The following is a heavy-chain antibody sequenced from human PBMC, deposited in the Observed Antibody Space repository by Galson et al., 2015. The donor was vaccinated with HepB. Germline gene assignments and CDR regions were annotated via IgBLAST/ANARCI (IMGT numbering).Heavy chain of an antibody. Sequence: SVKVSCKASGYTFTNYDINWVRQATGQGLEWMGWMNPDSGNTGYAQKFQGRVTMTRNTSISTAYMQLSSLRSEDTAVYYCARGRYCTSGACPYYFDNWGQGTLVTVSS. D-gene: IGHD2-8*01. CDR1: GYTFTNYD. CDR2: MNPDSGNT. CDR3: ARGRYCTSGACPYYFDN. J-gene: IGHJ4*02. V-gene: IGHV1-8*01.